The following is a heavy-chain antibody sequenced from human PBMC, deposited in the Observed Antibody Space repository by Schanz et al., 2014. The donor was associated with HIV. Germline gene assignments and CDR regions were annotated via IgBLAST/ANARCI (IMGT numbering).Heavy chain of an antibody. V-gene: IGHV3-21*02. D-gene: IGHD2-21*02. CDR2: ISASGTYN. CDR1: GFTFSSYR. Sequence: EVQLVESGGGLVKPGGSLRISCAASGFTFSSYRMNWVRHAPGKGLEWVSSISASGTYNFYGDSVKGRFTISRDNTNNSLYLQMSSLRADDTAVYFCARETRSCGGDCYPLDYWGQGTLVTVSS. J-gene: IGHJ4*02. CDR3: ARETRSCGGDCYPLDY.